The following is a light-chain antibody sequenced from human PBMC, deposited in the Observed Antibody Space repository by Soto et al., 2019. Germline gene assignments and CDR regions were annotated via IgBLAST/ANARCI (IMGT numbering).Light chain of an antibody. V-gene: IGKV1-39*01. CDR3: QQSYSTPRT. CDR2: AAS. CDR1: QSISSY. Sequence: DIQMTQSPSSLSASVGDIVTITCRASQSISSYLNWYQQKPGKAPKLLIYAASSLQSGVPSRFSGSGSGTDFTLTISSLQPEDFATYYCQQSYSTPRTFRQGTEVEIK. J-gene: IGKJ1*01.